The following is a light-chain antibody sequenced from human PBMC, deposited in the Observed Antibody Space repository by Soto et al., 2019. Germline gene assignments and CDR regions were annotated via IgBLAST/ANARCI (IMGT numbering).Light chain of an antibody. CDR1: QSVSSSY. CDR2: GAS. V-gene: IGKV3-20*01. J-gene: IGKJ1*01. Sequence: EIVLTQSPGTLSLSQGERATLSCRASQSVSSSYLAWYQQKPGQAPRLLIYGASSRATGIPDRFSGSGSGTDFTLAISRLEPEDFAVYYCKQYGSSPWTFGQGTKVEIK. CDR3: KQYGSSPWT.